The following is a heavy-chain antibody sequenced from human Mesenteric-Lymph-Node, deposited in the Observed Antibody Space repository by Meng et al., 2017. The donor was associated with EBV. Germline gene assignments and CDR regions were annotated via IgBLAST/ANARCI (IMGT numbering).Heavy chain of an antibody. CDR1: GGSTSDGSYY. J-gene: IGHJ4*02. V-gene: IGHV4-39*07. D-gene: IGHD4-17*01. CDR3: ARDREDVTTVFDS. Sequence: QLQRPEQGPGLVKHSDTLSLTCTVSGGSTSDGSYYWGWIRQPPGKGLEWIGNVYYTGSSFYNPTLKSRVTISVDTSKNHFSLSLSSVTAADTAIYYCARDREDVTTVFDSWGQGTLVTVSS. CDR2: VYYTGSS.